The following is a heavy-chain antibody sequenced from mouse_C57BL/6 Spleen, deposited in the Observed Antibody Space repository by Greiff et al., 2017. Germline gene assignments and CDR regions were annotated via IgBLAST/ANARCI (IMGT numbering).Heavy chain of an antibody. CDR3: ARRSGSSYAWFAY. D-gene: IGHD1-1*01. V-gene: IGHV1-80*01. CDR2: IYPGDGDT. J-gene: IGHJ3*01. Sequence: VQLQQSGAELVKPGASVKISCKASGYAFISYWMNWVKQRPGKGLEWIGQIYPGDGDTNYNGKFKGKATLTADKSSSTAYMQLSSLTSEDSAVYFCARRSGSSYAWFAYWGQGTLVTVSA. CDR1: GYAFISYW.